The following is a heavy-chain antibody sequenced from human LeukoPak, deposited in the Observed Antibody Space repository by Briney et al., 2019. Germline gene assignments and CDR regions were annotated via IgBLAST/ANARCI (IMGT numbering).Heavy chain of an antibody. CDR1: GLTFSSYS. Sequence: GGSRRLSCAASGLTFSSYSINWVRQAPGKGRGGVSYISSSSSTIYYADSVKGRFTISRDNAKNSLYLQMNSLRAEDTAVYYCARSSSSRGWFDPWGQGTLVTVSS. D-gene: IGHD6-6*01. J-gene: IGHJ5*02. CDR3: ARSSSSRGWFDP. V-gene: IGHV3-48*04. CDR2: ISSSSSTI.